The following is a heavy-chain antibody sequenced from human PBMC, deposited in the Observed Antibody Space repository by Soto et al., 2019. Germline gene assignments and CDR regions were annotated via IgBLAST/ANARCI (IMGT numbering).Heavy chain of an antibody. V-gene: IGHV3-23*01. D-gene: IGHD5-12*01. J-gene: IGHJ5*02. CDR1: GFTFSSYA. Sequence: GGSLRLSCAASGFTFSSYAMNWVRQTPRKGLEWVSTISDSGGSTYYADSVKGRFTISRDNSKDTLYLQMSSLRAEDTAVYYCAKHAVVATILAWFDPWGRGTLVTVSS. CDR2: ISDSGGST. CDR3: AKHAVVATILAWFDP.